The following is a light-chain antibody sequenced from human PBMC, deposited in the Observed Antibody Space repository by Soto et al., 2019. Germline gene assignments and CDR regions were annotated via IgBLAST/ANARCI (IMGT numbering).Light chain of an antibody. CDR1: HTITSD. J-gene: IGKJ1*01. CDR3: QQTYSTPGWT. Sequence: DIQMTHSPSSLSASVGDRVTITCRASHTITSDLNWYQQRPGKAPKLLIYAASNLQSGVPSRFSGSGSGTDFTFIISSLQPEDSATYYCQQTYSTPGWTFGQGTKVDI. V-gene: IGKV1-39*01. CDR2: AAS.